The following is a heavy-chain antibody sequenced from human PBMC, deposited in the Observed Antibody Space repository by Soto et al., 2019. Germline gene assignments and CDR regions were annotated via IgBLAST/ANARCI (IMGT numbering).Heavy chain of an antibody. V-gene: IGHV4-34*01. J-gene: IGHJ4*02. D-gene: IGHD6-13*01. CDR1: GGSFSGYY. CDR3: ARGLRDSSSSWYLPPYYFDY. Sequence: QVQLQQWGAGLLKPSETLSLTCAVYGGSFSGYYWSWIRQPPGKGLEWIGEINHSGSTNYNPSLKRRVTISVDTSKNQFSLKLSSVTAADTAVYYCARGLRDSSSSWYLPPYYFDYWGQGTLVTVSS. CDR2: INHSGST.